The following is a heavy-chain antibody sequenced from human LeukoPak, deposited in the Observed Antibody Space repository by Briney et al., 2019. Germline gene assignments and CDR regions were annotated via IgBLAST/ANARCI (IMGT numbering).Heavy chain of an antibody. CDR3: ARDYYDGSTGFDP. V-gene: IGHV4-59*01. Sequence: SETLSLTCTVSGGSFSSYYWSWIRQPPGKGLQWIGYIYYSGSTNYNPSLKSRVTISVDTSKNQFSLKLSSVTAADTAVYYCARDYYDGSTGFDPFGKGTLVTVSS. D-gene: IGHD3-22*01. CDR1: GGSFSSYY. J-gene: IGHJ5*02. CDR2: IYYSGST.